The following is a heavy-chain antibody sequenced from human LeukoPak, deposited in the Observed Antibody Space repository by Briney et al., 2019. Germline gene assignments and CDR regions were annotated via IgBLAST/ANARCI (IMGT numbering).Heavy chain of an antibody. Sequence: GGSLRLSCAASGFTFDDYAMHWVRQAPGKGLEWVSGISWNSGSIGYADSVKGRFTISRDNAKNSLYLQMNSLRAEDTALYYCAKGRYSSGWYGGASYFDYWGQGTLVTVSS. CDR3: AKGRYSSGWYGGASYFDY. D-gene: IGHD6-19*01. V-gene: IGHV3-9*01. CDR1: GFTFDDYA. J-gene: IGHJ4*02. CDR2: ISWNSGSI.